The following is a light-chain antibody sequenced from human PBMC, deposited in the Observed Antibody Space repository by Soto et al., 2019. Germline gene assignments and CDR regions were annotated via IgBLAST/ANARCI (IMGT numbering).Light chain of an antibody. CDR1: QSVSSTY. V-gene: IGKV3-15*01. J-gene: IGKJ1*01. CDR3: QQYNNWPPWT. Sequence: EVVLTQSPGTLSLSPWERATLSCRASQSVSSTYLIWYQQKPGQAPRLLIYGASTRATGIPARFSGSGSGTEFTLTISSLQSEDFAVYYCQQYNNWPPWTFGQGTKVDIK. CDR2: GAS.